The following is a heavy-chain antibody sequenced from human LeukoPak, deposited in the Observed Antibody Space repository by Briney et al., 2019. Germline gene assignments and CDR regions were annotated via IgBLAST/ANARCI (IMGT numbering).Heavy chain of an antibody. Sequence: GGSLRLSCAASGFTFGHFWMSWVRQAPGKGLEWVAYIKKTGSETYYVDSVKGRFTITRDNTRSSLFLQMYSLRAEDTAVYFCAREDGYCSGGNCYSYFDSWGQGTLVTVSS. CDR1: GFTFGHFW. V-gene: IGHV3-7*01. CDR2: IKKTGSET. J-gene: IGHJ4*02. CDR3: AREDGYCSGGNCYSYFDS. D-gene: IGHD2-15*01.